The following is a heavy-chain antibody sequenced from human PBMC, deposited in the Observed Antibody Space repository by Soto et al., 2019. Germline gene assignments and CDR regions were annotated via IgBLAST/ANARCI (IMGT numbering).Heavy chain of an antibody. D-gene: IGHD6-19*01. CDR3: AKQGIEVAGTDYFDY. Sequence: PGGSMRLSCASTGFLFGSYCIHLVRQAPGKGLEWVAVISHDGSNAYYADAVNGRFTISRDNARNTVYLQMNSLRGEDTAVYYCAKQGIEVAGTDYFDYWGQGALVTVSS. J-gene: IGHJ4*02. CDR2: ISHDGSNA. V-gene: IGHV3-30*18. CDR1: GFLFGSYC.